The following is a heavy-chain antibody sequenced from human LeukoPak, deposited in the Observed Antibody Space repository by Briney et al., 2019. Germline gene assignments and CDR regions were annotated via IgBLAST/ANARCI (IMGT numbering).Heavy chain of an antibody. D-gene: IGHD6-13*01. CDR1: GGTFSSYA. J-gene: IGHJ5*02. CDR2: IIPIFGTA. V-gene: IGHV1-69*13. Sequence: SVKVSCKASGGTFSSYAISWVRQAPGQGLEWMGGIIPIFGTANYAQKFQGRVTITADESTSTAYMEPSSLRSEDTAVYYCASGGQIAAAGDSWGQGTLVTVSS. CDR3: ASGGQIAAAGDS.